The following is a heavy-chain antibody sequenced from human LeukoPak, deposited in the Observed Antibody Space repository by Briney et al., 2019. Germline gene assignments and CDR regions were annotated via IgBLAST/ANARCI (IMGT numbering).Heavy chain of an antibody. CDR1: GGSISSGDYY. Sequence: SETLSLTCTVSGGSISSGDYYWSWIRQPPGKGLEWIGYIYYSGSTYYNPSLKSRVTISVDTSKNQFSLKLSSVTAADTAVYYCARVGYSGYGNLVFWFDPWGQGTLVTVSS. J-gene: IGHJ5*02. D-gene: IGHD5-12*01. V-gene: IGHV4-30-4*01. CDR3: ARVGYSGYGNLVFWFDP. CDR2: IYYSGST.